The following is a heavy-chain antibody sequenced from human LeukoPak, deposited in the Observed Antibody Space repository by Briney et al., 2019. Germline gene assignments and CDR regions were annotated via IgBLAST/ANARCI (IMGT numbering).Heavy chain of an antibody. J-gene: IGHJ4*02. Sequence: AGRSLRLSCAASGFTLSSYWMHWVRQAPGKGLVWVSRINSDGSSTSYADSVKGRFTISRDNAKNTLYLQMNSLRAEDTAVYYCARVGADWSSDYWGQGTLVTVSS. CDR2: INSDGSST. CDR3: ARVGADWSSDY. V-gene: IGHV3-74*01. CDR1: GFTLSSYW. D-gene: IGHD3-3*01.